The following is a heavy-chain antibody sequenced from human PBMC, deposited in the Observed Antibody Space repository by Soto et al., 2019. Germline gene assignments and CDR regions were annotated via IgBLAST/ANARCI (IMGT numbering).Heavy chain of an antibody. Sequence: GESLKISCEASGYMFPIYHISWVRQMPGKGLEWVGKIDPSDSRTMYRPSSRARITISVDKSINTAYLEWGRLKASDTAMYYCARPLYGSGSYSDYWGQGTLVTVSS. V-gene: IGHV5-10-1*01. J-gene: IGHJ4*02. D-gene: IGHD3-10*01. CDR3: ARPLYGSGSYSDY. CDR2: IDPSDSRT. CDR1: GYMFPIYH.